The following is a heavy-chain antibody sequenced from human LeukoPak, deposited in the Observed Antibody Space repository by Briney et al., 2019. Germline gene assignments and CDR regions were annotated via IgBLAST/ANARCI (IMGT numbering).Heavy chain of an antibody. CDR1: GGPISGYH. Sequence: SETLSLTCTVSGGPISGYHWSWIRQPPGKPLEWIGCMYYSGTTNYNPSLNSRVTISLDTSKNQFSLRLTSVTAADTAVYYCATGQILYGSHYWGLGTLVTVSS. CDR3: ATGQILYGSHY. CDR2: MYYSGTT. J-gene: IGHJ4*02. D-gene: IGHD3-10*01. V-gene: IGHV4-59*01.